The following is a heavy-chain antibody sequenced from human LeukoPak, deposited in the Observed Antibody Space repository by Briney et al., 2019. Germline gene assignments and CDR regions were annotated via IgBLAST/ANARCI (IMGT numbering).Heavy chain of an antibody. CDR3: AKAWGRWLLDY. Sequence: GGSLRLSCAASGFTFSSYGMHWVRQAPGKGLEWVAVISYDGSNKYYADSVKGRFTISRDNSKNTLYLQMNSLRAEDTVVYYCAKAWGRWLLDYWGQGTLVTVSS. CDR2: ISYDGSNK. D-gene: IGHD5-24*01. V-gene: IGHV3-30*18. CDR1: GFTFSSYG. J-gene: IGHJ4*02.